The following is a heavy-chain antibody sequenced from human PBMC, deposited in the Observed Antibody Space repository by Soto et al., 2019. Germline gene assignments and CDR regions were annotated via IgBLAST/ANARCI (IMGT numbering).Heavy chain of an antibody. V-gene: IGHV3-7*03. CDR3: VTGYHSDY. J-gene: IGHJ4*02. D-gene: IGHD5-18*01. Sequence: PGGSLRLSCAASGFPFSSYWMGWVRQAPGRGLEWVASIKKDGSEKYYMDSLKGRFTISRDNALNSLYLQMNSLRAEDTAVYFCVTGYHSDYWGQGTLVTVSS. CDR2: IKKDGSEK. CDR1: GFPFSSYW.